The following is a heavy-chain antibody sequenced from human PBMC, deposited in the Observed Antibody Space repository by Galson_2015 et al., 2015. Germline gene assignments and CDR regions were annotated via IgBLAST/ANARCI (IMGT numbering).Heavy chain of an antibody. Sequence: ETLSLTCTVSGGSMTSYYWSWIQQSPGKGLEWIGCSSYSGSTSYNPSLKSRVTISVDASQNQFSLKLTSVTAADTAVYYCARDREGGYFDYWGQGTLIAVFS. CDR2: SSYSGST. CDR3: ARDREGGYFDY. CDR1: GGSMTSYY. V-gene: IGHV4-59*01. J-gene: IGHJ4*02.